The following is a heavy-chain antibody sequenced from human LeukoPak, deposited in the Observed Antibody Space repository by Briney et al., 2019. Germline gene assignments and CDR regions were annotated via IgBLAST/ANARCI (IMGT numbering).Heavy chain of an antibody. CDR2: IWYDGSNE. CDR1: GFTFSSYG. CDR3: ARGSWSAAGTSIDY. D-gene: IGHD6-13*01. J-gene: IGHJ4*02. Sequence: PGGSLRLSCAASGFTFSSYGMHWVRQAPGKGLEWVAVIWYDGSNEYYADSVKGRFTISRDNAANTLYLQMNSLRAEDTAVYYCARGSWSAAGTSIDYWGQGTLVTVSS. V-gene: IGHV3-33*01.